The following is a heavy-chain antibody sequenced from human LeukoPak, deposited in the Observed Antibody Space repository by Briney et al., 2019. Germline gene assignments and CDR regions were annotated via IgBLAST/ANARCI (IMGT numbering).Heavy chain of an antibody. CDR2: INSEGTST. V-gene: IGHV3-74*01. Sequence: PGGSLRLSCAASGFTFSSYWMHWVRQAPGKGLVWVSRINSEGTSTSYADSVKGRFTISRDNAENTLYLQMNSLRAEDTALYHCARYSESYHAIDYWGQGTLVTVSS. D-gene: IGHD1-26*01. CDR1: GFTFSSYW. CDR3: ARYSESYHAIDY. J-gene: IGHJ4*02.